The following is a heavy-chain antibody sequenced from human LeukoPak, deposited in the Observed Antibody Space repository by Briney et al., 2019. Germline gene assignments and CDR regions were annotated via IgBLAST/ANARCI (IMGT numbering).Heavy chain of an antibody. CDR2: IKSKTDGGTT. D-gene: IGHD3-10*01. J-gene: IGHJ4*02. V-gene: IGHV3-15*01. Sequence: GGSLRLSCVASGFTFSDYAMHWVRQAPGKGLEWVGRIKSKTDGGTTDYAAPVKGRFTISRDDSTNTLYLQMNSLKSEDTAVYYCTTYGSGRKFDYWGQGTLVSVST. CDR3: TTYGSGRKFDY. CDR1: GFTFSDYA.